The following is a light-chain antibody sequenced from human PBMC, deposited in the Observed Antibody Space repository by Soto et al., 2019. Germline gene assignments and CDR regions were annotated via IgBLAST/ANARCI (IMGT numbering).Light chain of an antibody. V-gene: IGKV3D-20*02. CDR1: QRVYDSY. Sequence: EIVLTQSPGTLSLSPGERATLSCRASQRVYDSYLAWYQQKPGQTPRLLIYGASTRATGIPDRFSGSGSGTGFTLTISRLEPEDSAVYYCQQRHMWPITFGQGTRLEIK. CDR2: GAS. CDR3: QQRHMWPIT. J-gene: IGKJ5*01.